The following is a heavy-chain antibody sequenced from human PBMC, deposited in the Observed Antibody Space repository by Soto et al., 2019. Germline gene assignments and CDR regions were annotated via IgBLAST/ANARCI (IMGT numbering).Heavy chain of an antibody. CDR2: IYYSGST. D-gene: IGHD3-9*01. Sequence: QLQLQESGPGLVKPSETLSLTCTVSGGSISSSSYYWGWIRQPPGKGLEWIGSIYYSGSTYYNPSLKSRVTISVDTSKNQFSLTLSSVTAADTAVYYCARRPQYYDILTGYFSPGWFDPWGQGNLVIVSS. V-gene: IGHV4-39*01. CDR1: GGSISSSSYY. CDR3: ARRPQYYDILTGYFSPGWFDP. J-gene: IGHJ5*02.